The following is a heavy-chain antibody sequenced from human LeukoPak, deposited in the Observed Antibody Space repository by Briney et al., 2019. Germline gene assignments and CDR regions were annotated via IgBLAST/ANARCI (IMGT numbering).Heavy chain of an antibody. D-gene: IGHD1-26*01. CDR3: AKVVGATTSYYYGMDV. J-gene: IGHJ6*02. V-gene: IGHV3-23*01. CDR1: GFTFSSYA. CDR2: ISGSGGST. Sequence: GGSPRLSCAASGFTFSSYAMSWVRQAPGKGLEWVSAISGSGGSTYYADSVKGRFTISRDNSKNTLYLQMNSLRAEDTAVYYCAKVVGATTSYYYGMDVWGQGTTVTVSS.